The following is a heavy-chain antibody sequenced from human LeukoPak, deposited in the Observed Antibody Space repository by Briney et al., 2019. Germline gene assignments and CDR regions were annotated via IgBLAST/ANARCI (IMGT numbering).Heavy chain of an antibody. CDR3: AREERPTPWYSSSWLNAFDI. D-gene: IGHD6-13*01. Sequence: GGSLRLSCAASGFTFSDYYMSWIRQAPGKGLEWVSYISSSSSYTNYADSAKGRFTISRDNAKNSLYLQMNSLRAEDTAVYYCAREERPTPWYSSSWLNAFDIWGQGTMVTVSS. V-gene: IGHV3-11*05. J-gene: IGHJ3*02. CDR2: ISSSSSYT. CDR1: GFTFSDYY.